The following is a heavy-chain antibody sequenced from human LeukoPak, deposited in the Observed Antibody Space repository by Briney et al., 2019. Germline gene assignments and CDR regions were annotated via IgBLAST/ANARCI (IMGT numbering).Heavy chain of an antibody. V-gene: IGHV4-34*01. J-gene: IGHJ5*02. CDR1: GGSFSGYY. CDR3: ARVSGDGYNEGWFDP. D-gene: IGHD5-24*01. CDR2: INHSGST. Sequence: SETLSLTCAVYGGSFSGYYWSWIRQPPRKGLEWIGEINHSGSTNYNPSLKSRVTISVDTSKNQFSLKLSSVTAADTAVYYCARVSGDGYNEGWFDPWGQGTLVTVSS.